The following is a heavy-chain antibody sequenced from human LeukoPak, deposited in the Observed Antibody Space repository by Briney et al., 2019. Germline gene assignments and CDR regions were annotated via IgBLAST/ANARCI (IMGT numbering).Heavy chain of an antibody. CDR2: ISYDGSNK. CDR1: GFTFSSYG. CDR3: ANEPRWQLVRSY. J-gene: IGHJ4*02. V-gene: IGHV3-30*18. D-gene: IGHD6-13*01. Sequence: GGSLRLSCAAPGFTFSSYGMHWVRQAPGKGLEWVAVISYDGSNKYYADSVKGRFTISRDNSKNTLYLQMNSLRAEDTAVYYCANEPRWQLVRSYWGQGTLVTVSS.